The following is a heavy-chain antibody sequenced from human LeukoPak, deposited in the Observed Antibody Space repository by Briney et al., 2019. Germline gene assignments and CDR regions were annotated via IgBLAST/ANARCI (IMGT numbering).Heavy chain of an antibody. CDR3: AKKSLRGYTYGRDDDH. CDR2: IYSGGST. CDR1: GFTVSSNY. V-gene: IGHV3-53*01. Sequence: GGSLRLSCAASGFTVSSNYMSWVRQAPGKGLEWVSVIYSGGSTYYADSVKGRFTISRDNSKSTLYLQMDGLRAEDVAVYYCAKKSLRGYTYGRDDDHWGQGTLVTVSS. J-gene: IGHJ5*02. D-gene: IGHD5-18*01.